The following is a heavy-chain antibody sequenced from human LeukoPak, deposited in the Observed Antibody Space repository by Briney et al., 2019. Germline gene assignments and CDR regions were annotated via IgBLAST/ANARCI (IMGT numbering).Heavy chain of an antibody. J-gene: IGHJ4*02. D-gene: IGHD5-12*01. CDR1: GDSISSGGYY. Sequence: SETLSLTCTVSGDSISSGGYYWSWIRQHPGKGLEWIGYIYYSGSTFYNPSLKSRVTISVDTSKNQFSMRLSSVTAADTAVYYCAREPRGGGYSFDYWGQGTLVTVSS. V-gene: IGHV4-31*03. CDR2: IYYSGST. CDR3: AREPRGGGYSFDY.